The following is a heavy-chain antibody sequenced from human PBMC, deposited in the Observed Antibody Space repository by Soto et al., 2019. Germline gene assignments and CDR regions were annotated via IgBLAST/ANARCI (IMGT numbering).Heavy chain of an antibody. CDR2: INMAGTAI. CDR3: AREDSIIIPAVSDF. CDR1: GFALSSYW. D-gene: IGHD2-2*01. Sequence: GGSLRLSCAASGFALSSYWMHWVRQAPGKGLVWVSRINMAGTAINYAGSVKGRFTISRDNAKNSVSLQMNTLRVEDTAVYYCAREDSIIIPAVSDFWGQGTLVTVSS. J-gene: IGHJ4*02. V-gene: IGHV3-74*01.